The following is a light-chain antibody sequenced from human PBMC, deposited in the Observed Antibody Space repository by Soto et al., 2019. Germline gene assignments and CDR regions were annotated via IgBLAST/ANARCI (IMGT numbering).Light chain of an antibody. V-gene: IGLV1-47*01. J-gene: IGLJ2*01. Sequence: QSVLTQPPSASGTPGQRVTISCSGSSSNIGSNHVYWYQQFPGMAPKLLMYRSDQRPTGVPDRFSGSKSGTSASLAISGLRSDDEADYYCSARDDILSGVVFGGGTKLPGL. CDR3: SARDDILSGVV. CDR1: SSNIGSNH. CDR2: RSD.